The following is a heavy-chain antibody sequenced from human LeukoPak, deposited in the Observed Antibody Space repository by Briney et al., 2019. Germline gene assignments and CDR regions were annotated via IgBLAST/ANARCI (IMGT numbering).Heavy chain of an antibody. CDR1: GYTFSTYD. V-gene: IGHV1-8*01. CDR3: ARAVRNQLLLEE. D-gene: IGHD2-2*01. J-gene: IGHJ4*02. CDR2: VNPNSGNT. Sequence: PGASVKVSCKASGYTFSTYDVAWVRQAPGQGLEWMGWVNPNSGNTGYARKFRGAVTISSDASVTSAYMEVSSLTSEDTAVYFCARAVRNQLLLEEWGQGTLITVSS.